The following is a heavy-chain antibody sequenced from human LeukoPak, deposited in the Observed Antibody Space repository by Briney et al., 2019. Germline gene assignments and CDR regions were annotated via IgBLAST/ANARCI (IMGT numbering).Heavy chain of an antibody. CDR1: GFTFSTHW. CDR3: ARAVAGTRNAFDL. Sequence: GGSLRLSCEASGFTFSTHWTHWVRQVPGKGLVWISRISNDVISTISTSYADSVKGRFTISRDNAKNTLYLQMNSLIAEDTAVYYCARAVAGTRNAFDLWGQGTMVTVSS. CDR2: ISNDVIST. D-gene: IGHD6-19*01. V-gene: IGHV3-74*01. J-gene: IGHJ3*01.